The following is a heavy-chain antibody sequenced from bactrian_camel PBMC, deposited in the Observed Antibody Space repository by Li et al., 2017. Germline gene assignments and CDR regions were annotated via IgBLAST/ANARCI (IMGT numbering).Heavy chain of an antibody. CDR2: IEGGGGKI. J-gene: IGHJ6*01. D-gene: IGHD1*01. Sequence: VQLVESGGGLVQPGSSLKLSCTVSGGTFTNYYMSWVRQAPGKGLEWVSRIEGGGGKIHYADSIKGRFTISRDNAENTLYLQMNMLKTEDTAVYYCATSNINYGFSEFGYWGQGTQVTVS. CDR1: GGTFTNYY. CDR3: ATSNINYGFSEFGY. V-gene: IGHV3S40*01.